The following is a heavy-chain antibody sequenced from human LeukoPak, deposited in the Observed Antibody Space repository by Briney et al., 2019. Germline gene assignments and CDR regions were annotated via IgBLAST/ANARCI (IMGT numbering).Heavy chain of an antibody. V-gene: IGHV3-21*01. J-gene: IGHJ4*02. Sequence: GGSLRLSCAASGFTFSSYSMNWVRQAPGKGLEWVSSISSSSSYIYYADSVKGRFTISRDNAKNSLYLQMNSLRAEDTAVYYCARVRWVNYYFDYWGQGTLVTVSS. CDR3: ARVRWVNYYFDY. CDR2: ISSSSSYI. CDR1: GFTFSSYS. D-gene: IGHD2-21*01.